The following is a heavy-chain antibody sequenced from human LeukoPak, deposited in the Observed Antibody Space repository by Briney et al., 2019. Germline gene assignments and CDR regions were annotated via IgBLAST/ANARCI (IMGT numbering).Heavy chain of an antibody. V-gene: IGHV3-48*03. J-gene: IGHJ4*02. Sequence: GGSLRLSCAVSGFTFSSYEMNWVRQAPGKGLEWVSYISSSGSAIYYADSVKGRFTISRDNAKNSLYLQMNSLRAEDTAVYYCARANYYDTSGFDYWGQGTLVAVSS. D-gene: IGHD3-22*01. CDR2: ISSSGSAI. CDR1: GFTFSSYE. CDR3: ARANYYDTSGFDY.